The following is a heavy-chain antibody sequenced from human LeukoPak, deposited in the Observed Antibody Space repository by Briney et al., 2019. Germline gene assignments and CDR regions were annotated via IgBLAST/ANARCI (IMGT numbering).Heavy chain of an antibody. Sequence: PTGGSLRLSCAASGFTFSSYSMNWVRQAPGKGLEWVSYISSSSSTIYYADSVKGRFTISRDNAKNSLYLQMNSLRDEDTAVYYCARDLGRWLQLSQDAFDIWGQGTMVTVSS. D-gene: IGHD5-24*01. CDR3: ARDLGRWLQLSQDAFDI. J-gene: IGHJ3*02. CDR1: GFTFSSYS. V-gene: IGHV3-48*02. CDR2: ISSSSSTI.